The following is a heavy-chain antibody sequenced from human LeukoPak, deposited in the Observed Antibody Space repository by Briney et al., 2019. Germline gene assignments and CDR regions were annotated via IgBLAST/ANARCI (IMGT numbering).Heavy chain of an antibody. V-gene: IGHV3-23*01. J-gene: IGHJ4*02. Sequence: GGSLRLSCAASGFTFSSYAMSWVRQAPGKGLEWVSAIIGSGGSTYYADSVKGRFTISRDNSKNTLYLQMNSLRAEDTAVYYCAKDGGSSGWFDYWGQGTLVTVSS. D-gene: IGHD6-19*01. CDR2: IIGSGGST. CDR1: GFTFSSYA. CDR3: AKDGGSSGWFDY.